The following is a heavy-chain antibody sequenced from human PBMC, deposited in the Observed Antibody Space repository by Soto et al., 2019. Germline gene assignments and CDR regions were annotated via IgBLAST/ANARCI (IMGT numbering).Heavy chain of an antibody. CDR1: GGSFSGYY. Sequence: SETLSLTCAVYGGSFSGYYWSWIRQPPGKGLEWIGEINYRGSTNYNPSLKSRVTISVDTSKNQFSLKLTSVTAADTAVYYCARGGRVTIFGGLAAFDIWGQGTMVTVSS. D-gene: IGHD3-3*01. V-gene: IGHV4-34*01. CDR3: ARGGRVTIFGGLAAFDI. J-gene: IGHJ3*02. CDR2: INYRGST.